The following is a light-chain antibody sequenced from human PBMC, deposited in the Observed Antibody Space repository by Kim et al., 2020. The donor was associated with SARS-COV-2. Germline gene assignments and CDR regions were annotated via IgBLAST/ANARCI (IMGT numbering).Light chain of an antibody. CDR3: QQFAGSPMYT. CDR1: QSLTSNY. J-gene: IGKJ2*01. CDR2: GAS. V-gene: IGKV3-20*01. Sequence: VLTQSPGTLSLSPGERATLSCRASQSLTSNYLAWYQQKPGQAPRLLIYGASSRATGIPDRFSGSGSGTDFTLTISRLESEDFAVYYCQQFAGSPMYTFGQGTKLEI.